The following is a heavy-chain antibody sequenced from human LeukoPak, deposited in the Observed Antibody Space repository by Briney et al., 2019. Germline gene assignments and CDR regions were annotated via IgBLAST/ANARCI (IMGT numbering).Heavy chain of an antibody. Sequence: GGSLRLSCAASGFIFSDYAMSWVRQAPGKGLEWVSGISGGGGSTYYADSVKGRFTITRDNSKNTLYLQMNSLRAEDTAVYYCAKLVRGVLTYFDFWGQGTLVTVSS. D-gene: IGHD3-10*01. J-gene: IGHJ4*02. CDR2: ISGGGGST. CDR1: GFIFSDYA. V-gene: IGHV3-23*01. CDR3: AKLVRGVLTYFDF.